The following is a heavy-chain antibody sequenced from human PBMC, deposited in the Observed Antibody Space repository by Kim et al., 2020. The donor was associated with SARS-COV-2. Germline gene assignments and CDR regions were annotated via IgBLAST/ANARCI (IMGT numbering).Heavy chain of an antibody. CDR2: INPSGGST. CDR3: AILKGEAV. Sequence: ASVKVSCKASGYTFTNYHIHWVRQAPGHGLEWMGTINPSGGSTSYAQNFRGRLTMTGHTTTGTVSMEVTSLTSEDTAVYYWAILKGEAVWGQGTTVSVSS. CDR1: GYTFTNYH. J-gene: IGHJ6*01. D-gene: IGHD2-21*01. V-gene: IGHV1-46*01.